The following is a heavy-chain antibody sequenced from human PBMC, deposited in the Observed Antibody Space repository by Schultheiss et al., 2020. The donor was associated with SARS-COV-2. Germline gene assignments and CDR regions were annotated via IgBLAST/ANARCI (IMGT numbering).Heavy chain of an antibody. CDR1: GGSISSSNW. CDR3: ARHEEWLVVPGYYYGMDV. D-gene: IGHD2-2*01. CDR2: INHSGST. Sequence: SETLSLTCAVSGGSISSSNWWSWVRQPPGKGLEWIGEINHSGSTNYNPSLKSRVTISVDTSKNQFSLKLSSVTAADTAVYYCARHEEWLVVPGYYYGMDVWGQGTTVTVSS. J-gene: IGHJ6*02. V-gene: IGHV4-4*02.